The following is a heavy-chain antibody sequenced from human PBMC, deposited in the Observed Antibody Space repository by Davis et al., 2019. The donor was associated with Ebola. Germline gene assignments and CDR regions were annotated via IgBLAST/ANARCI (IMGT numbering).Heavy chain of an antibody. D-gene: IGHD6-13*01. Sequence: PGGSLRLSCAASGFTVSSNYMSWVRQAPGKGLEWVSVIYSGGSTYYADSVKGRFTISRDNSKNTLYLQMNSLRAEDTAVYYCASTYSSSWYLADYWGQGTLVTVSS. J-gene: IGHJ4*02. V-gene: IGHV3-53*01. CDR3: ASTYSSSWYLADY. CDR2: IYSGGST. CDR1: GFTVSSNY.